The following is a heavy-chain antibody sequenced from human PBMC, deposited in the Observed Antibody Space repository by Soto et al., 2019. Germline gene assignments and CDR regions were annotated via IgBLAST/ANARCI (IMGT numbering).Heavy chain of an antibody. D-gene: IGHD3-22*01. CDR2: LSGSGVST. CDR1: GFPFSNYA. V-gene: IGHV3-23*01. Sequence: GGSLRLSCVASGFPFSNYAMTWVRQAPGKGLEWVSALSGSGVSTYYADSVMGRFTISRDNSKNTVYLQMNSLKAEDTAVFFCAKIESRFFYDSTGYYPFDYWGQGTLVTVSS. CDR3: AKIESRFFYDSTGYYPFDY. J-gene: IGHJ4*02.